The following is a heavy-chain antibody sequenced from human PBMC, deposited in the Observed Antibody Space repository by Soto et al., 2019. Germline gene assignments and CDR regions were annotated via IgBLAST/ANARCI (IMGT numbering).Heavy chain of an antibody. CDR1: GGTFSSYA. Sequence: QVQLVQSGAEVKKPGSSVKVSCKASGGTFSSYAISWVRQAPGQGLEWMGGIIPIFGTANYAQKFQGRVTIPAVQSICTAGVALARPRSEDATVYPCSGADRAAAGWEWSSSFFVYWG. V-gene: IGHV1-69*01. J-gene: IGHJ4*01. D-gene: IGHD6-13*01. CDR3: SGADRAAAGWEWSSSFFVY. CDR2: IIPIFGTA.